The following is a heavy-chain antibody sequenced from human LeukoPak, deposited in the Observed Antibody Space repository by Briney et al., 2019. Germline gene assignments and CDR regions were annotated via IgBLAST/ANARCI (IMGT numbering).Heavy chain of an antibody. D-gene: IGHD4-23*01. J-gene: IGHJ4*02. CDR1: GGSISSYY. V-gene: IGHV4-59*08. CDR3: ARHSTVVTPSLWDVHVDY. CDR2: IYYSGST. Sequence: TSETLSLTCTVSGGSISSYYWSWIRQPPGKGLEWIGYIYYSGSTNYNPSLKSRVTISVDTSKNQFSLKLSSVTAADTAVYYCARHSTVVTPSLWDVHVDYWGQGTLVTVSS.